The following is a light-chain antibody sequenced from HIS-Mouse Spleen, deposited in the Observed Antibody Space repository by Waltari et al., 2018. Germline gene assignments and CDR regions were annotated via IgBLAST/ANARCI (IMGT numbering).Light chain of an antibody. CDR2: DAS. J-gene: IGKJ3*01. Sequence: DIQMNQSPSSLSASVGDRVTITCQASQDLSNYLNWYQQKPGKAPKLLIYDASNLETGVPSRFSGSGSGTDFTFTISSLQPEDIATYYCQQYDNLPRFTFGPGTKVDIK. CDR1: QDLSNY. V-gene: IGKV1-33*01. CDR3: QQYDNLPRFT.